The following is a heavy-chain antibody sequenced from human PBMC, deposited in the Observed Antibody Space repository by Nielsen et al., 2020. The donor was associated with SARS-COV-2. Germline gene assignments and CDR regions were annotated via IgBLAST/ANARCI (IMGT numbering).Heavy chain of an antibody. Sequence: GESLKISCAASGFTFSTYAMAWVRQAPGKGLEWLSSITASGSNTNYADSVKGRFTISRDSSKNMLYLQMNSLRAEDTAVYYCARGRLERYYDYWGRGTLVTVSS. V-gene: IGHV3-23*01. CDR3: ARGRLERYYDY. CDR1: GFTFSTYA. CDR2: ITASGSNT. D-gene: IGHD1-1*01. J-gene: IGHJ4*02.